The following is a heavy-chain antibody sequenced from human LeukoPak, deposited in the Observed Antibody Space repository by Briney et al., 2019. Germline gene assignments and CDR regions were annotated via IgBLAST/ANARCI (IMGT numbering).Heavy chain of an antibody. V-gene: IGHV1-46*01. J-gene: IGHJ4*02. D-gene: IGHD2-8*01. CDR3: ARDYVDDIPMIKDY. CDR2: IHLSGGST. Sequence: ASVKVSCKASGYTFTSYHMHWVRQAPGQGLEWMGKIHLSGGSTTYAQKFQGRVTMTRDTSTSTVYIELSSLRSEDTAVYYCARDYVDDIPMIKDYWGQGTLVTVSS. CDR1: GYTFTSYH.